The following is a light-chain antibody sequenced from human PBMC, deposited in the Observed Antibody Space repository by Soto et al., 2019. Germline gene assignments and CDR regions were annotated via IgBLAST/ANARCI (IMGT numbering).Light chain of an antibody. CDR3: QQRSNWPPIT. V-gene: IGKV3-11*01. CDR1: QSVSSY. J-gene: IGKJ5*01. Sequence: IVFTHSPVTLSLSPWERATLSCRASQSVSSYLAWYQQRPGQAPRLLIYDASNRATGIPARFSGGGSGTDFTLTIDNLEPEDFAIYYCQQRSNWPPITFGQGTRLEIK. CDR2: DAS.